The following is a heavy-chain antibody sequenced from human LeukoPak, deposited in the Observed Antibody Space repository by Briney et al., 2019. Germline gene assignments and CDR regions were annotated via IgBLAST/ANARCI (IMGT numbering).Heavy chain of an antibody. V-gene: IGHV4-34*01. J-gene: IGHJ4*02. CDR1: GGSFSGYY. Sequence: SETLSLTXAVYGGSFSGYYWSWIRQPPGKGLEGIGEINHSGSTNYNPSLKSRVTISVDASKNQFSLKLSSVTAADTAVYYCARSPPYDFWSGYYIGYYFDYWGQGTLVTVSS. D-gene: IGHD3-3*01. CDR2: INHSGST. CDR3: ARSPPYDFWSGYYIGYYFDY.